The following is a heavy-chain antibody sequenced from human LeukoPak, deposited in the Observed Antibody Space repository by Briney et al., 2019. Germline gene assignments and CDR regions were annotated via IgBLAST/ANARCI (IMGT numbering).Heavy chain of an antibody. D-gene: IGHD2-2*01. V-gene: IGHV3-30*18. CDR1: GFTFSSYG. CDR2: ISYDGSNK. Sequence: PGRSLRLSCAASGFTFSSYGMHWVRQAPGKGLEWVAVISYDGSNKYYADSVKGRFTISRDNSKNTLYLQMNSLRAEDTAVYYCAKDRPKDIVVVPFYYYGMDVWGQGTTVTVSS. CDR3: AKDRPKDIVVVPFYYYGMDV. J-gene: IGHJ6*02.